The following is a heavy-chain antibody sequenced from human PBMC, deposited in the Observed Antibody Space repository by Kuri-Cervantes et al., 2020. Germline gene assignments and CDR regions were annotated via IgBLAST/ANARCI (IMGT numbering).Heavy chain of an antibody. Sequence: GESLKISCAASGFTFSQSWMTWVRQAPGKGLEWVANITPDGGAKHYVASVKGRFTISRDNVHNSLYLQMNSLRAEDTAVYFCARTIMGATFDYWGQGTLVTVSS. D-gene: IGHD1-26*01. J-gene: IGHJ4*02. V-gene: IGHV3-7*03. CDR1: GFTFSQSW. CDR2: ITPDGGAK. CDR3: ARTIMGATFDY.